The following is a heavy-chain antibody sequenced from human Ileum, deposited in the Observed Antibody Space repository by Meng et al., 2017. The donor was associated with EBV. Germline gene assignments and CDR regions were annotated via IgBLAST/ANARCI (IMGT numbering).Heavy chain of an antibody. CDR1: GNTFTNNA. J-gene: IGHJ4*02. Sequence: QVQLVQSGAGVKKPGASVKVSCKVSGNTFTNNAIHWVRQAPGQGLEWMGWINLRNGNTEYSQKFQDRVTITRDTSASTAYMELSSLTSEDMAVYFCAVEVIFGGVPFDDWGQGTLVTVSS. CDR3: AVEVIFGGVPFDD. CDR2: INLRNGNT. V-gene: IGHV1-3*01. D-gene: IGHD2-8*02.